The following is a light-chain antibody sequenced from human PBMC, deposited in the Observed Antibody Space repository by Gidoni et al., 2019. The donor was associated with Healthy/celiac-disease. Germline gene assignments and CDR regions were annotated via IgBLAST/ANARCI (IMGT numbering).Light chain of an antibody. CDR2: GNS. J-gene: IGLJ3*02. CDR1: RSTNGAGYD. Sequence: QSVLTQPPSVSGAPWQRVTISCTGSRSTNGAGYDVHWYQQRPGTAPTIPTYGNSNRPAGVPDRFSGSKSGTSASLAITVLQAEDEADYYCQSYDSSLSGSVFGGGTKLXVX. CDR3: QSYDSSLSGSV. V-gene: IGLV1-40*01.